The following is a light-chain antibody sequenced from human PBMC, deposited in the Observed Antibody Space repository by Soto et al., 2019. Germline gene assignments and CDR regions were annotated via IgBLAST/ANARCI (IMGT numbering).Light chain of an antibody. CDR1: QSVSSY. V-gene: IGKV3-11*01. Sequence: EIVLTQSPATLSLSPGERATLYCRASQSVSSYLALYQQKPGQAPRLLIYDASNRATGIPARFSGSGSGTDFTLTISSLEPEDFAVYYCQQRSNWPLTFGGGTQVEIK. J-gene: IGKJ4*01. CDR3: QQRSNWPLT. CDR2: DAS.